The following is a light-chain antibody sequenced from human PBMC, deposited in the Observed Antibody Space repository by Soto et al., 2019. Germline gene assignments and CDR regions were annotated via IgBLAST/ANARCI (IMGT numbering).Light chain of an antibody. V-gene: IGKV1-5*03. J-gene: IGKJ1*01. Sequence: DIQMTPSPSTLSAFVGDRVTITCRASQSISGWLAWYQQKPGKAPHLLIYKASSLESGVPSRFSGSGSGTEFTLTISSLQPDDFATYYCQQYNTYSPTFGQGTKVDIK. CDR2: KAS. CDR3: QQYNTYSPT. CDR1: QSISGW.